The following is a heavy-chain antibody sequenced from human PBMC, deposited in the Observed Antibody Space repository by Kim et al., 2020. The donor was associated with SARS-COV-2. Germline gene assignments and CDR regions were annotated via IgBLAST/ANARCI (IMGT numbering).Heavy chain of an antibody. Sequence: SETLSLTCAVYGGSFSGYYWSWIRQPPGKGLEWIGEINHSGSTNYNPSLKSRVTISVDTSKNQFSLKLSSVTAADTAVYYCARGRGRGVYYGSGSYNYYYGMDVWGQGTTVTVSS. V-gene: IGHV4-34*01. J-gene: IGHJ6*02. CDR1: GGSFSGYY. CDR2: INHSGST. D-gene: IGHD3-10*01. CDR3: ARGRGRGVYYGSGSYNYYYGMDV.